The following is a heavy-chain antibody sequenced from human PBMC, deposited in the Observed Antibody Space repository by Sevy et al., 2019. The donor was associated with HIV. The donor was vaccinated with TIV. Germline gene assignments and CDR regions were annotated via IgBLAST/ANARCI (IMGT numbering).Heavy chain of an antibody. CDR3: AKETLFMSTILHYSYN. D-gene: IGHD3-9*01. V-gene: IGHV3-23*01. CDR2: ISDTGAYT. CDR1: GITFRTYT. Sequence: GGSLRLSCVVSGITFRTYTMSWVRQAPGKGLEWVSSISDTGAYTFYADSVKGRFTISRDNSKNTLYLQMSSLSAEDTALYYCAKETLFMSTILHYSYNWGQGTLVTVSS. J-gene: IGHJ4*02.